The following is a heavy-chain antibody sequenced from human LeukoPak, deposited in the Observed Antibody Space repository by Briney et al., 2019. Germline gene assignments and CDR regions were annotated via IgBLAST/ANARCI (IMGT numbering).Heavy chain of an antibody. CDR1: GFTFSSYW. CDR2: IKSDGSG. Sequence: GGPLRLSCAASGFTFSSYWMHWVRQAPGKGLVWVSRIKSDGSGSHADSVKGRFTISRDNAKNTLYLQMNSLRAEDTAIYYCARDLTTAYDYWGQGTLVTVSS. CDR3: ARDLTTAYDY. D-gene: IGHD4-11*01. V-gene: IGHV3-74*01. J-gene: IGHJ4*02.